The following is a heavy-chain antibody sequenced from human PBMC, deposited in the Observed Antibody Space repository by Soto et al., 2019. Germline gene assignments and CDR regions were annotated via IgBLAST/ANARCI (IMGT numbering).Heavy chain of an antibody. CDR2: IYYSGST. Sequence: SGSMSLCCTVSGGSISSGSYYGGWIRQHPGKGMQWIGSIYYSGSTYYNPSLKSRVTISVDTYKNQFSLKLSSVTAADTAVYYCARSGYSGYGRYYYYYYMDVWGKGTTVTVSS. CDR3: ARSGYSGYGRYYYYYYMDV. V-gene: IGHV4-39*01. CDR1: GGSISSGSYY. J-gene: IGHJ6*03. D-gene: IGHD5-12*01.